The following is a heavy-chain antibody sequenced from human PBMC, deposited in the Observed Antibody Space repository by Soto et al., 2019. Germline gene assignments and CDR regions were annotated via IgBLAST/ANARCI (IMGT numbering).Heavy chain of an antibody. CDR2: INSDGSST. Sequence: GGSLRLSCAASGFTFSSYWMHWVRQAPGKGLVWVSRINSDGSSTSYADSVKGRFTISRDNAKNTLYLQMNSLRAEDTAVYYCARGGFYYDSSGYVNWFDPWGQGTLVTVSS. CDR3: ARGGFYYDSSGYVNWFDP. D-gene: IGHD3-22*01. V-gene: IGHV3-74*01. CDR1: GFTFSSYW. J-gene: IGHJ5*02.